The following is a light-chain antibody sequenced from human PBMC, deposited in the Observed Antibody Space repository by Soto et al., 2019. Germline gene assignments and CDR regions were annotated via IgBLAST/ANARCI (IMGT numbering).Light chain of an antibody. CDR1: QSVDTTY. Sequence: EIVLTQSPCTLSLSAGERATLSCRASQSVDTTYLAWYQQKPGQAPRLLIYAASSRATGIPDRFSGSGSGTDFTLTISRLEPEDFAVYYCQQYGSSLWTFGQGTKVEIK. CDR3: QQYGSSLWT. CDR2: AAS. V-gene: IGKV3-20*01. J-gene: IGKJ1*01.